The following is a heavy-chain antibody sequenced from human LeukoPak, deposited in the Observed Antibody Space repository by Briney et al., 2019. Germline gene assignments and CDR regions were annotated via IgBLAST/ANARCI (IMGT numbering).Heavy chain of an antibody. J-gene: IGHJ4*02. V-gene: IGHV3-21*01. D-gene: IGHD3-3*01. Sequence: GGSLRLSCAASGFTFSSYSMNWVRQAPGKGLEWVSSISSSSSYIYYADSVKGRFTISRDNAKNSLYLQMNSLRAEDTAVYYCAKASFGVVTALDYWGQGTLVTVSS. CDR2: ISSSSSYI. CDR3: AKASFGVVTALDY. CDR1: GFTFSSYS.